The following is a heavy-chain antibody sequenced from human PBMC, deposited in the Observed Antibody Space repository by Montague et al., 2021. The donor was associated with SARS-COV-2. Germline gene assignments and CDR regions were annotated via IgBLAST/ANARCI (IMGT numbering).Heavy chain of an antibody. J-gene: IGHJ6*02. V-gene: IGHV4-59*01. CDR1: GGSISGYY. CDR3: ARGVSYYDFWSGYDYGMDV. Sequence: SETLSLTCTVSGGSISGYYWSWIRQPPGKGLEWIGYIYYSGSTNYNPSLKSRVTISVATSKNQFSLKLSSVTAADTAVYYCARGVSYYDFWSGYDYGMDVWGQGTTVTVSS. CDR2: IYYSGST. D-gene: IGHD3-3*01.